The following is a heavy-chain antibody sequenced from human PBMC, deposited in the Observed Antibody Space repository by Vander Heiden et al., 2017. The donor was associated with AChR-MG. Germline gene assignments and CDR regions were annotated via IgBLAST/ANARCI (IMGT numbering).Heavy chain of an antibody. V-gene: IGHV1-46*01. D-gene: IGHD6-13*01. J-gene: IGHJ4*02. CDR3: ARSPPVYSSSWPFDY. CDR2: INPSGGST. CDR1: GYTFTSYY. Sequence: QVQLVQSGAEVKKPGASVKVSCKASGYTFTSYYMHWVRQAPGQGLEWMGIINPSGGSTSYAHKFQGRVTMTRDTSTSTVYMELSSLRSEDTAVYYCARSPPVYSSSWPFDYWGQGTLVTVSS.